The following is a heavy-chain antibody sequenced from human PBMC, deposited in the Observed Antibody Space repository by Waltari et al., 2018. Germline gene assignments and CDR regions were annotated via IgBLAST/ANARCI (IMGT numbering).Heavy chain of an antibody. CDR2: IYYSGST. CDR3: ARDSTSSYWYFDL. J-gene: IGHJ2*01. Sequence: VQLQESGPGLVKPSETLSLTCTVSGGSISSYYWSWIRQPPGKGLEWIGYIYYSGSTNYNPSLKSRVTMSVDTSKNQFSLKLSSVTAADTAVYYCARDSTSSYWYFDLWGRGTLVTVSS. V-gene: IGHV4-59*12. D-gene: IGHD1-26*01. CDR1: GGSISSYY.